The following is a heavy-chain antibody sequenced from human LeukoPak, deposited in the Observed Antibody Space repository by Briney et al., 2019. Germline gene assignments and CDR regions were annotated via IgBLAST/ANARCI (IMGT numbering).Heavy chain of an antibody. CDR2: INPNSGGT. CDR3: ASQEMATISYYYYYYMDV. V-gene: IGHV1-2*02. Sequence: ASLKVSCKASGYTFTGYYMHWVRQAPGQGLEWMGWINPNSGGTNYAQKFQGRVTMTRDTSISTAYMELSRLRSDDTAVYYCASQEMATISYYYYYYMDVWGKGTTVTVSS. J-gene: IGHJ6*03. D-gene: IGHD5-24*01. CDR1: GYTFTGYY.